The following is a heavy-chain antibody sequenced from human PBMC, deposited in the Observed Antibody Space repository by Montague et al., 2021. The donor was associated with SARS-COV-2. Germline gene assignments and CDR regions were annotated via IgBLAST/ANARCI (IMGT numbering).Heavy chain of an antibody. CDR2: IYSGGST. V-gene: IGHV3-53*01. CDR1: GFTVSRNY. CDR3: ARDQGPMTWTSHGMDV. J-gene: IGHJ6*02. D-gene: IGHD3/OR15-3a*01. Sequence: SLRLSCAASGFTVSRNYMNWVRQAPGKGLEWVSVIYSGGSTYYADSVKGRFTISRDNSKNTLYLQMNSLRAEDTAVYYCARDQGPMTWTSHGMDVWGQGTTVTVSS.